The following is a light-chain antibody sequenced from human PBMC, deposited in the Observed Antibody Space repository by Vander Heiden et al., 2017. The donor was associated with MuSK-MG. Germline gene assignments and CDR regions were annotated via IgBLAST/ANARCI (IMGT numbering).Light chain of an antibody. CDR3: SSYTSSSTRV. CDR2: DVS. V-gene: IGLV2-14*03. Sequence: SSLMSYDVSNRPSGVSNRFSGSKSGNTASLTISGLQAEDEADYDCSSYTSSSTRVFGTGTKLTVL. J-gene: IGLJ1*01.